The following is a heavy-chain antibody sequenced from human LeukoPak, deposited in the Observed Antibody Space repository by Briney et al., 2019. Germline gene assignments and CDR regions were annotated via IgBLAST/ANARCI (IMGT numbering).Heavy chain of an antibody. J-gene: IGHJ5*02. CDR3: ARLHVPGWFDP. CDR1: GGSFSGYY. Sequence: SETLSLTCAVYGGSFSGYYWSWIRQPPGAGLEWIGTIYYSGSTYYKRTLKSRLTISVDTSKNQFSLKLMSVTAADTAVYYCARLHVPGWFDPWGQGPLVTVSS. V-gene: IGHV4-34*01. CDR2: IYYSGST.